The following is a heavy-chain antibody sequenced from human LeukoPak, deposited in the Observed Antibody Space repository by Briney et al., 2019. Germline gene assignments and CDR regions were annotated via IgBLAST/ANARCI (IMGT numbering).Heavy chain of an antibody. CDR3: ARDDSNYVAYYYYGMDV. D-gene: IGHD4-11*01. CDR1: GYTFTSNY. J-gene: IGHJ6*02. V-gene: IGHV1-46*01. Sequence: ASVKVSCTASGYTFTSNYMHWVRQAPGQGLEWMGIINPSGGSTSYAQKFQGRVTMTRDTSTSTVYMELSSLRSEDTAVYYCARDDSNYVAYYYYGMDVWGQGTTVTVSS. CDR2: INPSGGST.